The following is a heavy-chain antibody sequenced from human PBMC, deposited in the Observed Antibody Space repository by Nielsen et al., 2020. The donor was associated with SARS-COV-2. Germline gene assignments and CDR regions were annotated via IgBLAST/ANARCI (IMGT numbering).Heavy chain of an antibody. CDR1: GFTFSSYA. D-gene: IGHD2-15*01. J-gene: IGHJ6*02. CDR2: ISYDGSNK. V-gene: IGHV3-30*04. CDR3: ARDLRVVAATQRYYYYGMDV. Sequence: GGSLRLSCAASGFTFSSYAMHWVRQAPGKGLEWVAVISYDGSNKYYADSVKGRFTISRDNAKNSLYLQMNSLRAEDTAVYYCARDLRVVAATQRYYYYGMDVWGQGTTVTVSS.